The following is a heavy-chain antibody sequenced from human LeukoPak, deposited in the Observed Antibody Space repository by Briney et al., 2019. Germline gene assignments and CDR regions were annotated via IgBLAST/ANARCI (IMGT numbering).Heavy chain of an antibody. Sequence: SETLSLTCTVTGGSTGIYYWSWIRQPPGKGLECIGYTSYSGSTDYSPSLKSRVTISLDTSKNQFSLRLTSVTAADAAVYYCARTARVFDYWGPGILVTVSS. V-gene: IGHV4-59*01. CDR1: GGSTGIYY. CDR2: TSYSGST. D-gene: IGHD2-21*02. J-gene: IGHJ4*02. CDR3: ARTARVFDY.